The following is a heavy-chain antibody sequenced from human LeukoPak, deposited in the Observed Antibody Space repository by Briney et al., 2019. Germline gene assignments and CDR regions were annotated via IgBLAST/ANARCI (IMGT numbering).Heavy chain of an antibody. J-gene: IGHJ4*02. Sequence: GGSLRLSCAAFGFTFSNHAMHWVRQPTGKGLEWVSAIGISGDTFYPGSVKGRFTISRENAKNSLYLQMNSLGVEDTAVYYCARQNTPHGNFDYWGQGTLVAVSS. CDR1: GFTFSNHA. CDR3: ARQNTPHGNFDY. CDR2: IGISGDT. D-gene: IGHD1-26*01. V-gene: IGHV3-13*01.